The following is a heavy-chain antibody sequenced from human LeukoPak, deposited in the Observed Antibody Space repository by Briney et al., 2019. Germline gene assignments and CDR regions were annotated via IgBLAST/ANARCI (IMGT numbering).Heavy chain of an antibody. V-gene: IGHV4-59*08. CDR2: VSDIGSI. J-gene: IGHJ4*02. D-gene: IGHD2-21*01. CDR1: GGSISTYY. CDR3: ARHPSVVVLDY. Sequence: SETLSLTCTVSGGSISTYYWGWIRQPPGKGLEWVAYVSDIGSINYNPSLKSRVTISLDTSKNQLSLKLSSVTAADTAVYYCARHPSVVVLDYWGQGTLVTVSS.